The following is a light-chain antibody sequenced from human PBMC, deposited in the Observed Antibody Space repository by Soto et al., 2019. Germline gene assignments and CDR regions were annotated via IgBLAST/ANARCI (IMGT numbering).Light chain of an antibody. V-gene: IGKV1-5*01. CDR3: QPDNCYLHS. Sequence: DIQMTQSPSTLSASVGDRVTITCRASQSISSWLAWYQQKPGKAPKLLIYDASSLESGVPSRFRGSGSVTESTLTNNGLQPNECATYDGQPDNCYLHSFGEGTKLEIK. CDR1: QSISSW. J-gene: IGKJ2*01. CDR2: DAS.